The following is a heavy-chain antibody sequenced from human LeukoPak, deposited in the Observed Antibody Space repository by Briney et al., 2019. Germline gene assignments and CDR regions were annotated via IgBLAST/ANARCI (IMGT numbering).Heavy chain of an antibody. V-gene: IGHV3-23*01. CDR1: GFTFSSCA. J-gene: IGHJ4*02. CDR2: VSGSGDRM. D-gene: IGHD6-13*01. CDR3: AKAAAAPGFDF. Sequence: GGSLRLSCAASGFTFSSCALNWVRQAPGKGLEWVATVSGSGDRMYHADSVKGRFTISRDNSKNTIYLQMNSLRAEDTALYYCAKAAAAPGFDFWGQGTLVTVSS.